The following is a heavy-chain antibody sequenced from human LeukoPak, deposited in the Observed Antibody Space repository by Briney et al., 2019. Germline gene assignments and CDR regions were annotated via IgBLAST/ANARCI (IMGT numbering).Heavy chain of an antibody. CDR3: AREWYDYGGNSGDAYGY. J-gene: IGHJ4*02. Sequence: GGSLRLSCAASGFTFDDYGMSWVRQAPGKGLEWVSGINWNGDSTGYVDSVKGRFTISRDNAKNSLYLQMNSLRAEDTAVYYCAREWYDYGGNSGDAYGYWGQGTLVTVSS. CDR2: INWNGDST. CDR1: GFTFDDYG. D-gene: IGHD4-23*01. V-gene: IGHV3-20*04.